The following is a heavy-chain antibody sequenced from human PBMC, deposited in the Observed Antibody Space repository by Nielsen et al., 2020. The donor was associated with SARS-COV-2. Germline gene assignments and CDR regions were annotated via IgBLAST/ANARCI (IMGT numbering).Heavy chain of an antibody. CDR3: ARGSTVVTRVFQH. Sequence: SVKVSCKASGFTFTSSAMQWVRQARGQRLEWIGWIVVGSGNTNYAQKFQERVTITRDMSTSTAYMELSSLRSEDTAVYYCARGSTVVTRVFQHWGQGTLVTVSS. CDR1: GFTFTSSA. D-gene: IGHD4-23*01. CDR2: IVVGSGNT. V-gene: IGHV1-58*02. J-gene: IGHJ1*01.